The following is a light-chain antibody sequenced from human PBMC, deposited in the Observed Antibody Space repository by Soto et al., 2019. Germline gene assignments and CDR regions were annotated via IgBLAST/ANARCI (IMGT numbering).Light chain of an antibody. CDR3: SSYAGSNNLGV. CDR1: SSDVGGYNY. CDR2: EVS. V-gene: IGLV2-8*01. Sequence: QSALTQPPSASGSPGQSVTISCTGTSSDVGGYNYVSWYQQYPDKAPKLMIFEVSKRPSGVPDRFSGSKSGNTASLTVSGLQAEDEADYYCSSYAGSNNLGVFGGGTKLTVL. J-gene: IGLJ3*02.